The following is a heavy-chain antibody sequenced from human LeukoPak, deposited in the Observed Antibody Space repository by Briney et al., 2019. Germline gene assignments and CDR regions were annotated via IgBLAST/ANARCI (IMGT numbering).Heavy chain of an antibody. D-gene: IGHD6-13*01. Sequence: SETLSLTCTVSSGSISTSNYYWGWVRQPPGKALEWIGNIFYSGSTYYSPSLKSRVTISLDTSRNQFSLKLSSVTAADTAVYYCVRTQYSSSWYRSGHYYYYMDVWGKGTTVTISS. J-gene: IGHJ6*03. CDR3: VRTQYSSSWYRSGHYYYYMDV. CDR1: SGSISTSNYY. V-gene: IGHV4-39*07. CDR2: IFYSGST.